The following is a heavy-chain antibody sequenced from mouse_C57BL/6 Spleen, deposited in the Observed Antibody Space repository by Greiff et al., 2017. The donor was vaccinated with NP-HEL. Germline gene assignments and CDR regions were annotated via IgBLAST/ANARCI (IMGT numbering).Heavy chain of an antibody. J-gene: IGHJ4*01. CDR3: ARFYYRTMDY. CDR1: GFTFSDYG. CDR2: ISSGSSTI. V-gene: IGHV5-17*01. D-gene: IGHD2-14*01. Sequence: DVKLVESGGGLVKPGGSLKLSCEASGFTFSDYGMHWVRQAPEKGLEWVAYISSGSSTIYYADPVKGRFTISRDKSKNTLFLQMTSLRSEDTAMYYCARFYYRTMDYWGQGTSVTVSS.